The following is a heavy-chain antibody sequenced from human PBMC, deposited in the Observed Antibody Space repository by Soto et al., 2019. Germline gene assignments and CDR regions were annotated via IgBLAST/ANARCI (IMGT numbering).Heavy chain of an antibody. V-gene: IGHV3-23*01. J-gene: IGHJ4*02. Sequence: PGGSLRLSCAASGFFFNGFDMSWVRQAPGMGLEWVSTISANAGNINYAGSVRGRFSISRDSSKNSVDLQMNSLRVEDTAVYFCTKGSIPAVGRVFFESWGQGTLVTSPQ. CDR2: ISANAGNI. CDR3: TKGSIPAVGRVFFES. D-gene: IGHD6-13*01. CDR1: GFFFNGFD.